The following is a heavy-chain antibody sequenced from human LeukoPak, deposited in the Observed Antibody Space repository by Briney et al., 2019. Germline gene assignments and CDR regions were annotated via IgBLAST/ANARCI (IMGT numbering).Heavy chain of an antibody. D-gene: IGHD3-3*01. V-gene: IGHV1-8*03. CDR3: ARVSGYYDFWRGYFYYYYYYMDV. J-gene: IGHJ6*03. CDR2: MNPNSGNT. Sequence: ASVKVSCKASGYTFTSYDINWVRQATGQGLEWMGWMNPNSGNTGYAQKFQGRVTITRNTSISTAYMELSSLRSEDTAVYYCARVSGYYDFWRGYFYYYYYYMDVWGKGTTVTVSS. CDR1: GYTFTSYD.